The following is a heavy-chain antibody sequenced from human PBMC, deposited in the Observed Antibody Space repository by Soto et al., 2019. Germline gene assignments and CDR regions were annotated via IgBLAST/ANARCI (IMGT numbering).Heavy chain of an antibody. V-gene: IGHV1-46*01. J-gene: IGHJ5*02. Sequence: QVQLVQSGAEVKKLGASVKVSCKASGYTFTRYYMHWVRQAPGQGLEWMGIINPSDGTTTYTEKFQGIVTMTSDTSTSTVYMELSSLISEDTAGYYCARGAVICVGYYSWFDPWGQGTLVTVSS. CDR1: GYTFTRYY. CDR2: INPSDGTT. D-gene: IGHD3-3*01. CDR3: ARGAVICVGYYSWFDP.